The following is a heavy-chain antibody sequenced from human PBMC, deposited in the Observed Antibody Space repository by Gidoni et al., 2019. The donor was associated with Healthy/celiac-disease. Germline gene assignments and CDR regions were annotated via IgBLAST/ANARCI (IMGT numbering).Heavy chain of an antibody. J-gene: IGHJ4*02. CDR2: ISGRGGST. CDR1: GFTFSSYA. CDR3: AKESGRFGESPLDY. V-gene: IGHV3-23*01. D-gene: IGHD3-10*01. Sequence: EVQLLESGGGLVQPGGSLSLSCAASGFTFSSYAMSWVRQAPGKGLEWVSAISGRGGSTYYADSVKGRFTISRDKSKITLYLQMNSLRAEDTAVYYCAKESGRFGESPLDYWGQGTLVTVSS.